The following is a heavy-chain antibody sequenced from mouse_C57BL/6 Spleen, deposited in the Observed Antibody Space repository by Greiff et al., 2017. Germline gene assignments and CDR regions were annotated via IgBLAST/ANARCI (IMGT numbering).Heavy chain of an antibody. J-gene: IGHJ3*01. CDR2: IDPGGGDT. CDR3: TTLGFAY. Sequence: EVQLVESGAELVRPGASVKLSCTASGFNIKDYYMHWVKQRPEQGLEWIGRIDPGGGDTEYAPQFQGNAPMTADTSSNTAYLQLSSLSSEDTAVYYCTTLGFAYWGQGTLVTVSA. CDR1: GFNIKDYY. V-gene: IGHV14-1*01.